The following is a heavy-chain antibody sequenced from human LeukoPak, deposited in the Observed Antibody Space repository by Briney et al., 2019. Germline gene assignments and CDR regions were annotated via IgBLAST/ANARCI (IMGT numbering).Heavy chain of an antibody. Sequence: SETLSLACSVSGASLSSYYWGWIRQSPGKGLEWLGYISDTGKTDYNPSLKSRGTLSLDTSKNQFSLRLTSVTAADTAVYYCARGGGATRIDYWGQGTLVTVSS. V-gene: IGHV4-59*01. CDR2: ISDTGKT. CDR1: GASLSSYY. J-gene: IGHJ4*02. D-gene: IGHD5-12*01. CDR3: ARGGGATRIDY.